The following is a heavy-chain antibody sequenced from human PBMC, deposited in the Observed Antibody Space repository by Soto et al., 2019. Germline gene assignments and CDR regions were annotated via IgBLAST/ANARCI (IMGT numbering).Heavy chain of an antibody. J-gene: IGHJ6*02. CDR1: GGSISSGGYY. D-gene: IGHD5-12*01. CDR2: IYYSGST. V-gene: IGHV4-31*03. CDR3: AREATTPIYYYYYGRDV. Sequence: SETLSLTCTVSGGSISSGGYYWSWIRQHPGKGLEWIGYIYYSGSTYYNPSLKSRVTISVDTSKNQFSLKLSSVTAADTAVYYCAREATTPIYYYYYGRDVWGQGTTVTVS.